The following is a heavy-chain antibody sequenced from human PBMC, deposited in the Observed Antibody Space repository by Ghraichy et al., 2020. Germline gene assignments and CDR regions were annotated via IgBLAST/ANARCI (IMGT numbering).Heavy chain of an antibody. V-gene: IGHV3-43*01. D-gene: IGHD3-3*01. Sequence: GGSLRLSCVASGFNIDERTMHWVRQTPEKGLEWVSFITRDGGSKSYADSVMGRFTISRDNSKNSLYLQMSSLKIEDTALYYCATLETRERWYGLDVWGQGTTVTVSS. CDR3: ATLETRERWYGLDV. CDR1: GFNIDERT. J-gene: IGHJ6*02. CDR2: ITRDGGSK.